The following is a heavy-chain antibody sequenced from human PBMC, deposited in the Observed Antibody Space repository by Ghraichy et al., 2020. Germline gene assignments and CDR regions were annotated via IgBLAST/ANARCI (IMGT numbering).Heavy chain of an antibody. D-gene: IGHD6-19*01. CDR2: IYTSGST. J-gene: IGHJ6*02. CDR1: GGSISSYY. Sequence: SETLSLTCTVSGGSISSYYWSWIRQPPGKGLEWIGYIYTSGSTNYNPSLKSRVTISVDTSKNQFSLKLSSVTAADTAVYYCARQIGVYSSGPHGDYYYGMDVWGQGTTVTVSS. CDR3: ARQIGVYSSGPHGDYYYGMDV. V-gene: IGHV4-4*09.